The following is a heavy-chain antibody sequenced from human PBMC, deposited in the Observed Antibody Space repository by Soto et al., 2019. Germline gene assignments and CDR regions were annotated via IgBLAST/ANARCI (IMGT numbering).Heavy chain of an antibody. Sequence: SETLSLTCAVYGGSFRGNYWSWIRQPPGMGLEWIGEINHSGSTNYNPSLKSRVTISVDTSKSQFSLRLISVTAADTAIYYCARVGTYYDFWSGQFSFYYYMDVWGKGTTVTVSS. CDR2: INHSGST. CDR3: ARVGTYYDFWSGQFSFYYYMDV. CDR1: GGSFRGNY. D-gene: IGHD3-3*01. V-gene: IGHV4-34*01. J-gene: IGHJ6*03.